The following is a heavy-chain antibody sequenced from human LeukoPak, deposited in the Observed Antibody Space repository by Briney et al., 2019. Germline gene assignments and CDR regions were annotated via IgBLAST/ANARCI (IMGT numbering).Heavy chain of an antibody. V-gene: IGHV3-21*01. CDR3: ARVIYSSSSRALDY. J-gene: IGHJ4*02. CDR1: GFTLSRYS. CDR2: ITSDSSNI. D-gene: IGHD6-6*01. Sequence: PGGSLRLSCGASGFTLSRYSMTWVRQAPGKGLEWVSYITSDSSNIHHADSVKGRFTISRDNAKKSLYLQMNSLRAEDTAVYYCARVIYSSSSRALDYWGQGTLVTVSS.